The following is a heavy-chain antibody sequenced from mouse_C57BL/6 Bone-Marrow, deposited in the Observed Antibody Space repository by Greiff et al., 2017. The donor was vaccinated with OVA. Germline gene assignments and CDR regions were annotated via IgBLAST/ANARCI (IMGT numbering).Heavy chain of an antibody. CDR3: ARGGYYGLAY. J-gene: IGHJ3*01. D-gene: IGHD2-1*01. Sequence: QVQLKESGAELARPGASVKLSCKASGYTFTSYGISWVTQRTGQGLEWIGEIYPSSGNTYYNEKFKGKATLTADKSSSTAYMELRSLTSEDSAVYFCARGGYYGLAYWGQGTLVTVSA. CDR1: GYTFTSYG. CDR2: IYPSSGNT. V-gene: IGHV1-81*01.